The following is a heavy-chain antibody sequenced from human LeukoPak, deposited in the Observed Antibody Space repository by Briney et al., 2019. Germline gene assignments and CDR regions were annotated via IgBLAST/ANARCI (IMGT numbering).Heavy chain of an antibody. D-gene: IGHD1-26*01. CDR2: ISYDGSNK. CDR3: AKESWELFDY. V-gene: IGHV3-30*18. Sequence: GGSLRLSCAASGFTFSSYGMHWVRQAPGKGLEWVAVISYDGSNKYYADSVKGRFTISRDNSKNTLCLQMNSLRAEDTAVYYCAKESWELFDYWGQGTLVTVSS. CDR1: GFTFSSYG. J-gene: IGHJ4*02.